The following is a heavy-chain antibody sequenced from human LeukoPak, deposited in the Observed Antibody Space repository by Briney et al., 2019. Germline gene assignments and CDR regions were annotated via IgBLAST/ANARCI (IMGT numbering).Heavy chain of an antibody. CDR2: ISSSSSYI. CDR3: ARQMVVTATLDY. J-gene: IGHJ4*02. D-gene: IGHD2-15*01. V-gene: IGHV3-21*01. Sequence: PGGSLRLSCAASGFTFSSYSMNWVRQAPGKGLEWVSSISSSSSYIYYSDSVKGRFTISRDNAKYSLYLQLTGLRAEDTAVYYCARQMVVTATLDYWGQGTLVTVSS. CDR1: GFTFSSYS.